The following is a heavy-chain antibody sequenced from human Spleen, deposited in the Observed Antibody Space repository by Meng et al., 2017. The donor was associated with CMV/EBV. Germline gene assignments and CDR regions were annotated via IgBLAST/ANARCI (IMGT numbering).Heavy chain of an antibody. V-gene: IGHV1-2*02. Sequence: ASVKVSCKASGYTFTAFYMHWVRQAPGQGLEWMGWINPNSGVTNYAQKLQGRVTMTRDTSITTAYMDLTRLTSDDTAVYYCARLGVSVPAVPDYWGQGTLVTVSS. CDR2: INPNSGVT. D-gene: IGHD2-2*01. CDR3: ARLGVSVPAVPDY. CDR1: GYTFTAFY. J-gene: IGHJ4*02.